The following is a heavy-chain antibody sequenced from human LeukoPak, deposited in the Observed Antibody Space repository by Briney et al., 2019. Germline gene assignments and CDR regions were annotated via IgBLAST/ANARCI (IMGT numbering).Heavy chain of an antibody. Sequence: GGSLRLSCAASGYTFSYYVMHWVRQAPGKGLEWVAVIWYDGSNKYYADSVRGRFTISRDNSKNTLYLLMNSLRADDTAVYYCARGSRRAAGALDSWGQGTLVTVSS. D-gene: IGHD6-13*01. CDR2: IWYDGSNK. CDR3: ARGSRRAAGALDS. J-gene: IGHJ4*02. V-gene: IGHV3-33*01. CDR1: GYTFSYYV.